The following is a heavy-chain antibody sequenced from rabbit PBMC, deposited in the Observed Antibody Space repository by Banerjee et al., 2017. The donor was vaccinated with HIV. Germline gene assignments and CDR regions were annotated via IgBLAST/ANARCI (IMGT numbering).Heavy chain of an antibody. Sequence: QQQLEESGGGLVKPGGTLTLTCKASGIDFSSSYYMCWVRQAPGKGLEWIACIYVGSSSNTYYASWAKGRFTISKTSSTTVTLQMTSLTAADTATYFCARDVYTGGFNLWGPGTLVTVS. CDR2: IYVGSSSNT. D-gene: IGHD4-2*01. V-gene: IGHV1S45*01. CDR3: ARDVYTGGFNL. CDR1: GIDFSSSYY. J-gene: IGHJ4*01.